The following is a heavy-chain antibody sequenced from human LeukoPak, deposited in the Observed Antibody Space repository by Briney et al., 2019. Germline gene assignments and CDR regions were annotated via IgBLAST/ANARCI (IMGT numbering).Heavy chain of an antibody. CDR2: VFDSGGT. CDR1: GGSISNYW. V-gene: IGHV4-59*01. D-gene: IGHD6-13*01. Sequence: SETLSLTCTVSGGSISNYWWSWIRQPPGKGLEWIGYVFDSGGTNYNPSLKSRVTISVDTSKKQFSLKLSSVSAADTAVYYCASGYSSSWNYFDYWGQGTLATVSS. CDR3: ASGYSSSWNYFDY. J-gene: IGHJ4*02.